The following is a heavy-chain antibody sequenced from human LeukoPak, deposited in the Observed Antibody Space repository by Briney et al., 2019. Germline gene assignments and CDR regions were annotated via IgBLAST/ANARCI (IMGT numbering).Heavy chain of an antibody. D-gene: IGHD2-2*01. Sequence: SETLSLTCTVSGGSISSSSYYWGWIRQPPGKGLEWIGRIYYSGSSYYNPSLKSRVTISVDTSKNQFSLKLSSVTAADTAVYYCARQLGYCSSTSCPNWFDPWGQGTLVTVSS. CDR3: ARQLGYCSSTSCPNWFDP. CDR1: GGSISSSSYY. V-gene: IGHV4-39*01. J-gene: IGHJ5*02. CDR2: IYYSGSS.